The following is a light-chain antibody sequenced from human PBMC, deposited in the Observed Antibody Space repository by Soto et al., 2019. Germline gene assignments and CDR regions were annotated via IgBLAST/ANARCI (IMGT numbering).Light chain of an antibody. CDR3: QQLNTFPIT. V-gene: IGKV1-9*01. CDR2: AAS. CDR1: QGVSSY. J-gene: IGKJ5*01. Sequence: IQLTQCPSSLSASVGDRVTITCGASQGVSSYLAWYQQKPGKAPKLLIYAASTLQSGVPFRFSGSGSGTDFTLTISSLQPEDFATYYCQQLNTFPITFGQGTRLEIK.